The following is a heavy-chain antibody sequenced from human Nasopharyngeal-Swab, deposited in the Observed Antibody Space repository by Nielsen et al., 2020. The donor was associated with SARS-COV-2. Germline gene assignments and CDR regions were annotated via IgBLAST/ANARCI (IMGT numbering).Heavy chain of an antibody. V-gene: IGHV4-59*01. CDR3: ARVKITIFGVAYFDY. Sequence: IRQPPGKGLEWIGYIYYSGSTNYNPSLKSRVTISVDTSKNQFSLKLSSVTAADTAVYYCARVKITIFGVAYFDYWGQGTLVTVSS. CDR2: IYYSGST. D-gene: IGHD3-3*01. J-gene: IGHJ4*02.